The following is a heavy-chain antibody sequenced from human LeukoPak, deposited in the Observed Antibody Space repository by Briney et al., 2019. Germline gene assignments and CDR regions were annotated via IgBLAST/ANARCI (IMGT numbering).Heavy chain of an antibody. CDR2: IIPIFGTA. D-gene: IGHD5-24*01. J-gene: IGHJ4*02. CDR3: ARGGYNRPPFFDY. Sequence: SVKASCKASGGTFSSYAISWVRQAPGQGLEWMGRIIPIFGTANYAQKFQGRVTITTDESTSTAYMELSSLRSEDTAVYYCARGGYNRPPFFDYWGQGTLVTVSS. CDR1: GGTFSSYA. V-gene: IGHV1-69*05.